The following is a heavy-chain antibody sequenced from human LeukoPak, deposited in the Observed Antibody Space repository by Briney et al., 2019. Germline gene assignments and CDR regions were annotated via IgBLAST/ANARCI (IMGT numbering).Heavy chain of an antibody. J-gene: IGHJ4*02. CDR2: IWYDGSNK. Sequence: PGRSLRLSWAASGFTFSSYGMHWVRQAPGKGLEWVAVIWYDGSNKYYADSVKGRFTISRDNSKNTLYLQMNSLRAEDAAVYYCARGSGSYYDSTDYWGQGTLVTVSS. CDR1: GFTFSSYG. V-gene: IGHV3-33*01. D-gene: IGHD3-22*01. CDR3: ARGSGSYYDSTDY.